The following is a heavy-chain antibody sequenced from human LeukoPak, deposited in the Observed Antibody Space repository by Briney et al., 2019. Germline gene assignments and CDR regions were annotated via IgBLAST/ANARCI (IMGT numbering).Heavy chain of an antibody. CDR2: ISASGGST. Sequence: ASETLSLTCTVSGGSISSSSYYWGWIRQPPGKGLEWVSGISASGGSTSYADSVRGRFTISRDNSKNTLYVQMNSLRDEDTAVYYCAKDQRWESPHYLDSWGQGTLVTVSS. CDR3: AKDQRWESPHYLDS. V-gene: IGHV3-23*01. D-gene: IGHD1-26*01. J-gene: IGHJ4*02. CDR1: GGSISSSSYY.